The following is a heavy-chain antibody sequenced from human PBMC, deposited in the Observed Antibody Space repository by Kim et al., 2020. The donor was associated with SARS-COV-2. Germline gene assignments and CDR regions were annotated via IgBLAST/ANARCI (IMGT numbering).Heavy chain of an antibody. CDR1: GGSFSGYY. V-gene: IGHV4-34*01. CDR2: INHSGST. Sequence: SETLSLTCAVYGGSFSGYYWSWIRQPPGKGLEWIGEINHSGSTNYNPSLKSRVTISVDTSKNQFSLKLSSVTAADTAVYYCARDITREPSADYWGQGTLVTVSS. J-gene: IGHJ4*02. D-gene: IGHD3-10*01. CDR3: ARDITREPSADY.